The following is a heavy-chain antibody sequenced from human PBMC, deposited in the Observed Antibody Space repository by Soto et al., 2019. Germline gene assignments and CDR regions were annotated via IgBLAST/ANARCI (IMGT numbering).Heavy chain of an antibody. CDR3: ARGLRYDFWSGYRPYNWFDP. V-gene: IGHV4-61*01. J-gene: IGHJ5*02. CDR2: IYYSGST. Sequence: KPSETLSLTCTVSGSSVSSGSYYWSWIRQPPGKGLEWIGYIYYSGSTNYNPSLKSRVTISVDTSKNQFSLKLSSVTAADTAVYYCARGLRYDFWSGYRPYNWFDPWGQGTLVTVSS. D-gene: IGHD3-3*01. CDR1: GSSVSSGSYY.